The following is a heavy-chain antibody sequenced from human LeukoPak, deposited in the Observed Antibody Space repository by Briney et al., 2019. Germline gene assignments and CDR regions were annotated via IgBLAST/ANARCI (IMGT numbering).Heavy chain of an antibody. CDR3: ARVKRADYYDSSGYYDY. CDR2: ISAYNGNT. V-gene: IGHV1-18*01. D-gene: IGHD3-22*01. Sequence: ASVKVSCKASGYTFTSYGISWVRQAPGQGLEWMGWISAYNGNTSYAQKLQGRVTMTTDTSTSTAYMELRSLRSDDTAVYYCARVKRADYYDSSGYYDYWGQGTLVTVSS. J-gene: IGHJ4*02. CDR1: GYTFTSYG.